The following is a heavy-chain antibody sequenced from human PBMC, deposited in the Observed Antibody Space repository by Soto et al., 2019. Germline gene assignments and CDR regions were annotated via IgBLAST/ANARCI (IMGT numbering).Heavy chain of an antibody. J-gene: IGHJ4*02. Sequence: SVKVSCKASGGTFSSYSISWVRQAPGQGLEWMGGIIPIFGTANYAQKFQGRVTITADESTSTAYMELSSLRSEDTAVYYCASATTVPLPYYFDFWGQGTLVTVSS. CDR2: IIPIFGTA. CDR1: GGTFSSYS. D-gene: IGHD1-26*01. V-gene: IGHV1-69*13. CDR3: ASATTVPLPYYFDF.